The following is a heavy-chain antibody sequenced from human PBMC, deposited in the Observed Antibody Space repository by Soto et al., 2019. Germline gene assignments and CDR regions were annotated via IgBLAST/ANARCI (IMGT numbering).Heavy chain of an antibody. Sequence: GGSLRLSCAASGFTFSSYAMHWVRQAPGKGLEWVAVISYDGSNKYYADSVKGRFTISRDNSKNTLYLQMNSLRAEDTAVYYCASHCSSTSCYGQDAFDIWGQGTMVTVPS. CDR1: GFTFSSYA. J-gene: IGHJ3*02. CDR2: ISYDGSNK. CDR3: ASHCSSTSCYGQDAFDI. D-gene: IGHD2-2*01. V-gene: IGHV3-30-3*01.